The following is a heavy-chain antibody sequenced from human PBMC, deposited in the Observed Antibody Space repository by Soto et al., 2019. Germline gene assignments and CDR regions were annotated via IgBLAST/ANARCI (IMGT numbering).Heavy chain of an antibody. CDR1: GFKFRSYG. V-gene: IGHV3-23*01. D-gene: IGHD3-3*01. CDR3: VKDRATIFGVIWKYGMDV. Sequence: EEQLLDSGGGLVEPGGSLRLSCVASGFKFRSYGMAWVRQAPGKGLEWVSDINESGGTTNYAGSVRGRFAISRDNSRNTLDLLMNSLRPEDTAVYYCVKDRATIFGVIWKYGMDVWGQGTTVYVSS. CDR2: INESGGTT. J-gene: IGHJ6*02.